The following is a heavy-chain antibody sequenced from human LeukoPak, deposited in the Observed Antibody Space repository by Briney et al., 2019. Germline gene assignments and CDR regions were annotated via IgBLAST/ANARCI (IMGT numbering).Heavy chain of an antibody. CDR2: ISASGFSS. V-gene: IGHV3-23*01. J-gene: IGHJ6*02. Sequence: GGSLRLSCAASAFTFSSYPMTWVRQARGKGLEWVSAISASGFSSYYADSVKGRFTISRDNSKNTLYLQINSLRAEDTAVYYCAKSLTMAAAGHYYYYGLDVWGQGTTVSVSS. D-gene: IGHD6-13*01. CDR3: AKSLTMAAAGHYYYYGLDV. CDR1: AFTFSSYP.